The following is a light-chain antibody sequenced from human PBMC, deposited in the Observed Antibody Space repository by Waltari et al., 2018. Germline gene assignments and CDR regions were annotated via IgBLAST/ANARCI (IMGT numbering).Light chain of an antibody. CDR2: GKN. V-gene: IGLV3-19*01. J-gene: IGLJ3*02. CDR1: SLRSYY. CDR3: NSRDSSGNHLGV. Sequence: SSELTQDPAVSVALGQTVRITCPGDSLRSYYASWYQQKPGQAPVLVIYGKNNRPSGIPDRFSGSSSGNTASLTITGAQAEDEADYYCNSRDSSGNHLGVFGGGTKLTVL.